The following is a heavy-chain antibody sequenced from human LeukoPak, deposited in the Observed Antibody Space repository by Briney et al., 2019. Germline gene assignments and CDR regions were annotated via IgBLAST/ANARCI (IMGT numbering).Heavy chain of an antibody. CDR2: INPNSGGT. V-gene: IGHV1-2*02. Sequence: GASLKVSCKASGYTFTGYYMHWVRQAPGQGLEWMGWINPNSGGTNYAQKFQGRVTMTRDTSISTAYMELSRLRSDDTAVYYCARVQWSQPHPDVWGKGTTVTVSS. CDR1: GYTFTGYY. CDR3: ARVQWSQPHPDV. D-gene: IGHD3-10*01. J-gene: IGHJ6*04.